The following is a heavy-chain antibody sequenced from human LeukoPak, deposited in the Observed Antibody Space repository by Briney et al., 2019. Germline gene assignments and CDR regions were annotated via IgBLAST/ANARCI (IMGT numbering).Heavy chain of an antibody. D-gene: IGHD6-13*01. V-gene: IGHV3-72*01. CDR2: TRNKANSYTT. CDR1: GFIFSDHY. Sequence: GGSLRLSCAASGFIFSDHYMDWVRQAPGKGLEWVGRTRNKANSYTTEYAASVKGRFTISRDDSKNTLYLQMNSLKTEDTAVYYCYKAGTHYYYYGMDVWGQGTTVTVSS. J-gene: IGHJ6*02. CDR3: YKAGTHYYYYGMDV.